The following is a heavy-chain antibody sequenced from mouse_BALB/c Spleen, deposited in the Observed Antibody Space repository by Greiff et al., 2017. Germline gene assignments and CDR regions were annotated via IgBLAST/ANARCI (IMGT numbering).Heavy chain of an antibody. CDR1: GFTFSSFG. CDR2: ISSGSSTI. Sequence: EVQLVESGGGLVQPGGSRKLSCAASGFTFSSFGMHWVRQAPEKGLEWVAYISSGSSTIYYADTVKGRFTISRDNPKNTLFLQMTSLRSEDPAMYYCARSDGYYWYFDGWGAGTTVTGSS. V-gene: IGHV5-17*02. J-gene: IGHJ1*01. D-gene: IGHD2-3*01. CDR3: ARSDGYYWYFDG.